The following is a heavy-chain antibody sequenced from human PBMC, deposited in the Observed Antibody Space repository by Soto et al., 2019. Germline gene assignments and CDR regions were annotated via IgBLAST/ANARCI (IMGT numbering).Heavy chain of an antibody. D-gene: IGHD3-22*01. V-gene: IGHV1-18*01. CDR3: ARKDYYDSSGYRRDFDY. CDR2: ISAYNGNT. Sequence: GASVKVSCKASGYTFTSYGISWVRQAPGQGIEWMGWISAYNGNTNYAQKLQGRVTMTTDTSTSTAYMELRSLRSDDTAVYYCARKDYYDSSGYRRDFDYWGQGTLVTISS. CDR1: GYTFTSYG. J-gene: IGHJ4*02.